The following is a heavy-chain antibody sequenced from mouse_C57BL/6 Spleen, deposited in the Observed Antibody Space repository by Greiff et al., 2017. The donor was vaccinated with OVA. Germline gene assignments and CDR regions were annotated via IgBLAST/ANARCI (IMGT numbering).Heavy chain of an antibody. Sequence: VQLQQSGAELVKPGASVKMSCTASGYTFTSYWITWVKQRPGQGLEWIGDIYPGSGSTNYTEKFQSKATLTVDTSSSTAYMQLSSLTSEDSAVYYCARDYCSSYVGYFDVWGTGTTVTVSS. CDR1: GYTFTSYW. J-gene: IGHJ1*03. CDR3: ARDYCSSYVGYFDV. CDR2: IYPGSGST. D-gene: IGHD1-1*01. V-gene: IGHV1-55*01.